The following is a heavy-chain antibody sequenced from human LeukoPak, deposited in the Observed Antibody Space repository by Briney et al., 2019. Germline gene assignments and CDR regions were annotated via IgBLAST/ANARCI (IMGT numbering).Heavy chain of an antibody. V-gene: IGHV1-46*03. CDR1: GYSFTSYY. J-gene: IGHJ3*02. CDR2: INPSGGST. D-gene: IGHD1-14*01. Sequence: ASVKVSCKASGYSFTSYYMHWVRQAPGQGFEWMGIINPSGGSTTCAQKFQGRVTMTRDTSTSTVYMELSSLRSEDTAVYYCARPDGRDTATGAFHIWGQGTMVTVSS. CDR3: ARPDGRDTATGAFHI.